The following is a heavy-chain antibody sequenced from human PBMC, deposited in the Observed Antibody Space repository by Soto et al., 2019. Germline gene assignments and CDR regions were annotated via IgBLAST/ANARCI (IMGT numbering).Heavy chain of an antibody. V-gene: IGHV1-69*13. Sequence: EASVKVSCKASGGTFSSYAISWVRQAPGQGLEWMGGIIPIFGTANYAQKFQGRVTITADESTSTAYMELSSLRSEDTAVYYCARTLYYYDSSGYETWGQGTLVTVSS. J-gene: IGHJ5*02. CDR3: ARTLYYYDSSGYET. D-gene: IGHD3-22*01. CDR1: GGTFSSYA. CDR2: IIPIFGTA.